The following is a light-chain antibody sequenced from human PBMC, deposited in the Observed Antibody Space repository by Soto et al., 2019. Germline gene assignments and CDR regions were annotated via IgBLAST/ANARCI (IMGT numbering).Light chain of an antibody. CDR1: QSLAYSDGKTY. V-gene: IGKV2-30*01. CDR3: MQSIFWPRT. Sequence: DVVMTQSPLSLAVTLGQPASISCTSSQSLAYSDGKTYLNWFHQRPGQSPRRLISRVSNRDSGVSDRFSGSGSGTNFTLKISRAETEDAGVYYCMQSIFWPRTFGPGTKVDIK. CDR2: RVS. J-gene: IGKJ1*01.